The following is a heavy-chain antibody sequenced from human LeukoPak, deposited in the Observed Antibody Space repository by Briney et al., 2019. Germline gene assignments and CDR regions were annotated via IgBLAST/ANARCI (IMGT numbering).Heavy chain of an antibody. CDR3: ARLETMVRGVITHFDY. CDR1: GYSFTTYW. D-gene: IGHD3-10*01. CDR2: IYPGDSDT. V-gene: IGHV5-51*01. Sequence: GESLQISCKVSGYSFTTYWIGWVRQMPGRGLEWMGIIYPGDSDTRYSPSFQGQVTISADKSISTAYLQWSSLKVSDTAMYYCARLETMVRGVITHFDYWGQGTLVTVSS. J-gene: IGHJ4*02.